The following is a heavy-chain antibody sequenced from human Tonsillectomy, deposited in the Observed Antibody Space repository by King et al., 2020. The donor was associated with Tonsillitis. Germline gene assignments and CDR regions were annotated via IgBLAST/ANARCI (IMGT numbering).Heavy chain of an antibody. CDR3: ARGLKEWLASPPANRYYGLDV. CDR2: NLNNGNT. CDR1: GYTLSSYD. V-gene: IGHV1-8*02. Sequence: VQLVESGAEVKKPGASVKVSCKASGYTLSSYDINWVRQAPGQGLEWMGWNLNNGNTDYASRFQGMVTMTRNISTSIVYMELRGLTSEVTAVYYCARGLKEWLASPPANRYYGLDVWGRGTTVIVSS. J-gene: IGHJ6*02. D-gene: IGHD3-16*02.